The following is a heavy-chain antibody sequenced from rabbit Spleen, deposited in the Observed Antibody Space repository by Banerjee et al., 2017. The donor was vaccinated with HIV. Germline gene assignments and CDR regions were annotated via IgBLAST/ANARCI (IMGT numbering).Heavy chain of an antibody. J-gene: IGHJ6*01. V-gene: IGHV1S45*01. CDR2: IELSSSGFT. Sequence: QEQLVESGGGLVQPEGSLTLTCTASGVSFSGSSHLCPVRPAPGKGLEWIACIELSSSGFTYFASWARGRFTVSKTSSTTVTLQMTSLTAADTATYFCARDTSSSFSSYGMDLWGPGTPVTVS. CDR3: ARDTSSSFSSYGMDL. D-gene: IGHD1-1*01. CDR1: GVSFSGSSH.